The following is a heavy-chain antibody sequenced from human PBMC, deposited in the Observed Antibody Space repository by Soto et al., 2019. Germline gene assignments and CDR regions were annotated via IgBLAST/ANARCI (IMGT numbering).Heavy chain of an antibody. CDR1: EGTFSRSS. V-gene: IGHV1-69*01. J-gene: IGHJ4*02. CDR3: ASGTSCWGPCFFDS. Sequence: QVQVVQSGAEVKKPGSSVKLSCRASEGTFSRSSIAWVRQAPGQGLEWMGGIAPLYNTANYAQKFQGRVTITAHDSTCTAYMELSGLRADDTAVYFCASGTSCWGPCFFDSWGQGTLVIVSA. CDR2: IAPLYNTA. D-gene: IGHD2-2*01.